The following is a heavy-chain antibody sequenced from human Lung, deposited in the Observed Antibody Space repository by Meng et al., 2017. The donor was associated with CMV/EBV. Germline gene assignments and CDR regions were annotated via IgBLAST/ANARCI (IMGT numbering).Heavy chain of an antibody. J-gene: IGHJ3*02. V-gene: IGHV3-7*01. CDR3: ARDRYFDWLGDAFDI. D-gene: IGHD3-9*01. CDR1: GFTFSSYW. CDR2: IKQDGSEK. Sequence: GGSLRLXCAASGFTFSSYWMSWVRQAPGKGLEWVANIKQDGSEKYYVDSVKGRFTISRDNAKNSLYLQMNSLRAEDTAVYYCARDRYFDWLGDAFDIWGQGTXVTVAS.